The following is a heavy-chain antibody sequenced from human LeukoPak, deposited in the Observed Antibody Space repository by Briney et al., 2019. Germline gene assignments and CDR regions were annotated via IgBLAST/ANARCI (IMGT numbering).Heavy chain of an antibody. D-gene: IGHD1-26*01. CDR1: GFTFSNYA. V-gene: IGHV3-30-3*01. J-gene: IGHJ4*02. Sequence: HPGRSLRLSCAVSGFTFSNYASHWARQPPGKGLEWVAVISYDGNYQYYADSVKGRFTVSRDDSQNTLFLQMNDLRPDGTAVYYCARVLGVGYGATNLAYWGQGTLVTVSS. CDR2: ISYDGNYQ. CDR3: ARVLGVGYGATNLAY.